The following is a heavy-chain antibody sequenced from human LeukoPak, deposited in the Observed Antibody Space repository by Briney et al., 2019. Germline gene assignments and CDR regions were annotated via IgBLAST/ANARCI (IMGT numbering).Heavy chain of an antibody. V-gene: IGHV4-61*02. Sequence: SETLSLTCTVSGGSISSGSYYWSWIRQPAGKGLEWIGRIYTSGSTNYNPSLKSRVTISVDTSKNQFSLKLSSVTAADTAVYYCARDLNAFDIWGQGTMVTVSS. CDR1: GGSISSGSYY. J-gene: IGHJ3*02. CDR3: ARDLNAFDI. CDR2: IYTSGST.